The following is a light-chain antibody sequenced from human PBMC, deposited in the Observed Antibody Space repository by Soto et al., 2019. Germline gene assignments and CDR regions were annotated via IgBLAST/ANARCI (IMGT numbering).Light chain of an antibody. CDR3: QQYNNWPPWT. CDR1: QSVSTK. V-gene: IGKV3-15*01. Sequence: EIVMTQSPATLSVSPGERATLSCRASQSVSTKLAWYQQKPGQAPRLLIFAASTRATDIPARFSGSGPGTEFTLTISSLQSEDFAVYYCQQYNNWPPWTFGQGTKVEIK. CDR2: AAS. J-gene: IGKJ1*01.